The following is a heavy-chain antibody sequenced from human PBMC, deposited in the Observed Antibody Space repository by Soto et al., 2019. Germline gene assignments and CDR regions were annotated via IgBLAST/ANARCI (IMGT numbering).Heavy chain of an antibody. CDR1: GGSISSSSYY. J-gene: IGHJ5*02. CDR3: ARQGEARRGRVASWFHP. Sequence: NPSETLSLTCAVSGGSISSSSYYWDWIRQPPGKGLEWIGTIYYSGSAYYNPSLKSRVTISIDTSKNQFSLKLSSVTAADTAVYYCARQGEARRGRVASWFHPWAPGTLVTVSS. V-gene: IGHV4-39*01. D-gene: IGHD1-26*01. CDR2: IYYSGSA.